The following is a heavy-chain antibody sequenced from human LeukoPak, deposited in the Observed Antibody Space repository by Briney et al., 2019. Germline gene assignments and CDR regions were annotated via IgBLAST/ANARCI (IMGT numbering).Heavy chain of an antibody. CDR3: ARDVWVRGVIISDY. D-gene: IGHD3-10*01. J-gene: IGHJ4*02. CDR2: VDHSGYT. V-gene: IGHV4-4*02. Sequence: SGTLSLTCAVSGGSISSTNWWTWARQPPGKGLEWIGEVDHSGYTNYNPSLKSRVTISVDKSKNHFSLKLSSVTAADTAIYYCARDVWVRGVIISDYWGQGTLVTVSS. CDR1: GGSISSTNW.